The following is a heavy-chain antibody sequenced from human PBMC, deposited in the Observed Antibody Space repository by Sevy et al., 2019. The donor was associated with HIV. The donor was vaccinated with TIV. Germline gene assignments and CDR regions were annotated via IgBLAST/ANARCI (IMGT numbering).Heavy chain of an antibody. CDR1: GFTFSTYV. J-gene: IGHJ4*01. V-gene: IGHV3-23*01. Sequence: GGSLRLSCAASGFTFSTYVMTWVRQVPGKGLEWVSGISGNGISTYYADSVRGRFTISRDNSKNTLYLEMTSLRAEDTALYYCAARLSRGHYYSPLDQWGHGTLVTVSS. D-gene: IGHD1-26*01. CDR2: ISGNGIST. CDR3: AARLSRGHYYSPLDQ.